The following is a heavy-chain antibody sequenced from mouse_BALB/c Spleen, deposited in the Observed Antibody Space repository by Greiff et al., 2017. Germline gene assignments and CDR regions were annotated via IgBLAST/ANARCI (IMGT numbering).Heavy chain of an antibody. CDR3: ARNYYRYDNAMDY. J-gene: IGHJ4*01. CDR2: IWSGGST. Sequence: VKLMESGPGLVQPSQSLSITCTVSGFSLTSYGVHWVRQSPGKGLEWLGVIWSGGSTDYNAAFISRLSISKDNSKSQVFFKMNSLQANDTAIYYCARNYYRYDNAMDYWGQGTSVTVSS. D-gene: IGHD2-14*01. V-gene: IGHV2-2*02. CDR1: GFSLTSYG.